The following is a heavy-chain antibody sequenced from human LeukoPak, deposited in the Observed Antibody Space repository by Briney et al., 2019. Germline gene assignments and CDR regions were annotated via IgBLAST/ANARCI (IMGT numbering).Heavy chain of an antibody. D-gene: IGHD5-18*01. CDR2: IKQDGSEK. CDR3: ARDSPVRGYSYGPLDNYFDY. Sequence: PGGSLRLSCAASGFSFSTYWMTWVRQAPGKGLEWVANIKQDGSEKYYVDSVKGRFTISRDNAKNSLSLQMNSLRAEDTAVYYCARDSPVRGYSYGPLDNYFDYWGQGTLVTVSS. V-gene: IGHV3-7*01. J-gene: IGHJ4*02. CDR1: GFSFSTYW.